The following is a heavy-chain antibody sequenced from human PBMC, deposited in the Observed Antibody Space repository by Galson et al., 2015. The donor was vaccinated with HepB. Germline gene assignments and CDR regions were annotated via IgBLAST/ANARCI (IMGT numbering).Heavy chain of an antibody. CDR2: ISAKNGNT. Sequence: SVKVSCKASGYTFSTYGISWVRQAPGQGLEWMGWISAKNGNTRYAQKLQDRVTMTTDTSTSTAYMELRSLRYDDTAMYYCARESMPGPWGDYWGQGTLVTVSS. CDR1: GYTFSTYG. CDR3: ARESMPGPWGDY. J-gene: IGHJ4*02. V-gene: IGHV1-18*01. D-gene: IGHD7-27*01.